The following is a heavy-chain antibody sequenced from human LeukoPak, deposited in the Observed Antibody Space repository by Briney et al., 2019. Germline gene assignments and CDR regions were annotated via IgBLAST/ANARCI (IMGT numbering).Heavy chain of an antibody. CDR3: ASWVGATAGFDY. J-gene: IGHJ4*01. V-gene: IGHV4-59*08. D-gene: IGHD1-26*01. Sequence: SETLSLTCTVSGGSISSYYWSWIRQPPGKGLEWIGYIYYSGSTNYNPSLKSRVTISVDTSKNQFSRKLSSVTAADTAVYYCASWVGATAGFDYXGXXXLVTVSS. CDR2: IYYSGST. CDR1: GGSISSYY.